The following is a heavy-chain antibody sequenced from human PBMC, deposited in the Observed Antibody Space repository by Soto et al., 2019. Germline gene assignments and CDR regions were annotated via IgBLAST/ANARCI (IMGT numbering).Heavy chain of an antibody. Sequence: QVQLQESGPGLVKPSGTLSLTCAVSGGSISSSNWWSWVRQPPGKGLEWIGEIYHSGSTNYNPSLKSRVTISVDKSKNQFSLKLSSVTAADTAVYYCARAEAGIAAAGGSYFPDYWGQGTLVTVSS. J-gene: IGHJ4*02. CDR2: IYHSGST. D-gene: IGHD6-13*01. CDR3: ARAEAGIAAAGGSYFPDY. CDR1: GGSISSSNW. V-gene: IGHV4-4*02.